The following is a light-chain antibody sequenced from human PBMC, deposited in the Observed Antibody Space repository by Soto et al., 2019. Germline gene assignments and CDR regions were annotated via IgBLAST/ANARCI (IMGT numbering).Light chain of an antibody. CDR1: QSVSSN. CDR3: QQHNNWPPIT. V-gene: IGKV3D-15*01. CDR2: GAS. J-gene: IGKJ5*01. Sequence: ELVLTQSPGTLSLSPGERATLSCRASQSVSSNYITWYQQKPGQAPRRLIFGASSRATGIPDRFSGSGSGTEFTLTISSLQSEDFAVYYCQQHNNWPPITFGQGTRLEI.